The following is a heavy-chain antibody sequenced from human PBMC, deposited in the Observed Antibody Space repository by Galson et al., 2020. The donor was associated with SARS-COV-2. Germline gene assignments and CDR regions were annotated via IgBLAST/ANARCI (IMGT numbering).Heavy chain of an antibody. CDR3: ARTYCDGDCYVRLYHYYGMDV. CDR1: GGSINNYY. Sequence: SETLSLTCTVSGGSINNYYWSWIRQPPGKGLEWIGYITSSGTTNYNPSLKSRVTMSVDTSKSQFSLRLTAVTAADTAVYYCARTYCDGDCYVRLYHYYGMDVWGQGTTVTVSS. CDR2: ITSSGTT. V-gene: IGHV4-59*01. D-gene: IGHD2-21*02. J-gene: IGHJ6*02.